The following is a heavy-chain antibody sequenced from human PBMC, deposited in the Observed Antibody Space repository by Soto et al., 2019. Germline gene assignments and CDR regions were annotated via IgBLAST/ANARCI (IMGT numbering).Heavy chain of an antibody. CDR1: GFTFSTFA. D-gene: IGHD5-12*01. J-gene: IGHJ4*02. CDR3: AKDARPDGYWDLDY. CDR2: ILGRGDT. Sequence: EVQLLESGGGSVQPGGSLRLSCAASGFTFSTFAMSWVRQAPGKGLEWVSGILGRGDTYYEESVKGRFTISRDNSKNTLFLQLNSLGVEDTAIYYCAKDARPDGYWDLDYWGQGTLVTVSS. V-gene: IGHV3-23*01.